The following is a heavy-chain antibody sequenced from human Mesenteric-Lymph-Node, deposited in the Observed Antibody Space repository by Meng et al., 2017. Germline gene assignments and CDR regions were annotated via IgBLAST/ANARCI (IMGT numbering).Heavy chain of an antibody. CDR3: AEAWNGVS. CDR1: GFSFSSYA. D-gene: IGHD1-1*01. Sequence: GESLKISCAASGFSFSSYAMTWVRQTPEKGLEWVSSVSVGGDTTKYTDSVKGRFTISRDNSKNTLYLQMNSLRAEDTAVYYCAEAWNGVSWGQGTLVTVSS. J-gene: IGHJ4*02. V-gene: IGHV3-23*01. CDR2: VSVGGDTT.